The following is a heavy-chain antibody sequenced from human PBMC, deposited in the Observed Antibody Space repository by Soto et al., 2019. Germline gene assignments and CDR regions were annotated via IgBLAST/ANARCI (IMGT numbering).Heavy chain of an antibody. J-gene: IGHJ4*02. Sequence: EVQLVESGGGLVQPGGSLRLSCVVSGFNFPDRAMHWVRQVPGRGLEWVSGIYWNSETIGYVDSVKGRFTTSRDNAKNSLYLQMNSLRVEDTAVDLCIKESNPGGLDYWGPGTLVTVSS. CDR2: IYWNSETI. V-gene: IGHV3-9*01. CDR1: GFNFPDRA. CDR3: IKESNPGGLDY.